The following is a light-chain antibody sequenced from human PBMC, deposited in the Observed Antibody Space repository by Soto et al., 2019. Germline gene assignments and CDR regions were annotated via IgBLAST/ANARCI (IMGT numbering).Light chain of an antibody. V-gene: IGLV2-8*01. CDR2: EVN. CDR1: SSDVGGYVY. Sequence: QSALTQPPSASGSPGQSVTISCTGTSSDVGGYVYVSWYQQYPGKAPKLMIFEVNKRASGVPDRFSGSKSGNTASLTVSGLPDEDEADYYCSSYAGINPDVIFGGGTKLTVL. CDR3: SSYAGINPDVI. J-gene: IGLJ2*01.